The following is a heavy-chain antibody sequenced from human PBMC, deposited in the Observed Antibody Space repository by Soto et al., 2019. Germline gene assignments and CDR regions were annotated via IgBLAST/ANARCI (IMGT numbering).Heavy chain of an antibody. D-gene: IGHD3-9*01. V-gene: IGHV3-74*01. J-gene: IGHJ4*02. CDR3: AREYYGLLTGYYNDH. Sequence: EVQLVESGGDSVQPGGSLRLSCAASGFPFSSYWMHWVRHTPGKGLEWVSRISGDGTTIYYADSVTGRFTVSRDNAKNTLSLQMSGVGAEDTAVYYCAREYYGLLTGYYNDHWGQGTLVSVSS. CDR2: ISGDGTTI. CDR1: GFPFSSYW.